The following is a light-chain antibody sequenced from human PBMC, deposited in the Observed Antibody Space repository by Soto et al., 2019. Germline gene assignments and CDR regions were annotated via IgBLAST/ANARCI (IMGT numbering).Light chain of an antibody. Sequence: DIQMTQSPSTLPAFVGDRVTITCRASQSIRSWLAWYQQKPGKAPKLLIYKASRSESGVPSRFSGSGSGTEFTLTISSLQPDDFATYYCQQYNSYPWTFGQGTQVDIK. CDR1: QSIRSW. V-gene: IGKV1-5*03. CDR3: QQYNSYPWT. J-gene: IGKJ1*01. CDR2: KAS.